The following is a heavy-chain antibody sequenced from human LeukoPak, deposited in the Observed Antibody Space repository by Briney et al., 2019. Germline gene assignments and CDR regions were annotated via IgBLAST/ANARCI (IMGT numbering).Heavy chain of an antibody. CDR1: GFTFSSYG. J-gene: IGHJ5*02. V-gene: IGHV3-30*02. CDR2: IRYDGSNK. D-gene: IGHD1-14*01. Sequence: GGSLRLSCAASGFTFSSYGLHWVRQAPGKGLEWVAFIRYDGSNKYYADSVKGRFTISRDNSKNTLYLQMNSLRAEDTAVYYCAKDTTPPKAWFDPWGQGTLVTVSS. CDR3: AKDTTPPKAWFDP.